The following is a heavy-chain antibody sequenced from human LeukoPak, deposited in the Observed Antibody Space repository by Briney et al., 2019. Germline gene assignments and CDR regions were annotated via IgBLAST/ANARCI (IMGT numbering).Heavy chain of an antibody. V-gene: IGHV3-48*01. J-gene: IGHJ4*02. CDR1: GFTFSSYS. Sequence: GGSLRLSCAASGFTFSSYSMNWVRQAPGKGLEWVSYISSSSTIYYADSVKGRFTISRDNAKNSLYLQMNSLRAEDTALYYCAKDVQGTYGSGSYYSHWGQGTLVTVSS. CDR3: AKDVQGTYGSGSYYSH. D-gene: IGHD3-10*01. CDR2: ISSSSTI.